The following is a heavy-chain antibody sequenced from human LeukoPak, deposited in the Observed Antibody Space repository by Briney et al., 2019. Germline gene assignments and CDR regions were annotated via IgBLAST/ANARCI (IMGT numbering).Heavy chain of an antibody. J-gene: IGHJ3*02. CDR3: ARGAEREAFDI. Sequence: ASVKVSCKASGYTFTGYHMHWVRQAPGQGLEWMGWINANSGGTNYAQKFQGTVTMTTDTSTSTAYMELRSLRSDDTAVYYCARGAEREAFDIWGQGTMVTVSS. CDR1: GYTFTGYH. V-gene: IGHV1-2*02. CDR2: INANSGGT. D-gene: IGHD1-26*01.